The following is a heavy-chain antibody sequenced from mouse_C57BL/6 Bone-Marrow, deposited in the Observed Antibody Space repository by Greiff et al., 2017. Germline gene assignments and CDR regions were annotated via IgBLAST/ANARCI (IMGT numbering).Heavy chain of an antibody. V-gene: IGHV14-4*01. CDR3: TTHYSNFCAMDF. J-gene: IGHJ4*01. CDR1: GFNFKDDY. Sequence: VQLQESGAELVRPGASVKLSCTASGFNFKDDYMHWVKQRPEQGLEWIGWIDPENGDTEYASKFQGKATITADKSSNTAYLQLSSLTSEDTAVYYCTTHYSNFCAMDFWGQGTSVTVSA. D-gene: IGHD2-5*01. CDR2: IDPENGDT.